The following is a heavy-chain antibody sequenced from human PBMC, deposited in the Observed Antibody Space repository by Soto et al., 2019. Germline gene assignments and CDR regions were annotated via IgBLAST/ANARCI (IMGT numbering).Heavy chain of an antibody. D-gene: IGHD3-10*01. Sequence: PSETLSLTCTVSGGSISSSSYYWGWIRQPPGKGLEWIGSIYYSGSTYYNPSLKSRVTISVDTSKNQFSLKLSSVTAADTAVYYCAREAGELFNYYYYYGMDVWGQGTTVTVSS. CDR3: AREAGELFNYYYYYGMDV. CDR2: IYYSGST. J-gene: IGHJ6*02. CDR1: GGSISSSSYY. V-gene: IGHV4-39*01.